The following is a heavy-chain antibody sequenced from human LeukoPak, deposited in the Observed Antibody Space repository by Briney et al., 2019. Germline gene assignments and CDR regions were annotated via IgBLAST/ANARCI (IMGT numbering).Heavy chain of an antibody. D-gene: IGHD3-10*01. V-gene: IGHV3-30*02. J-gene: IGHJ4*02. CDR3: ANEWLHISGTYKANN. CDR2: ILNDGTNK. CDR1: GFTFSSYG. Sequence: GGSLRLSCAASGFTFSSYGMHWVRQAPGKGLEWVAFILNDGTNKYHADSVKGRFTVSRDNSKNTLYLQMNSLGTEDSAVYYCANEWLHISGTYKANNWGQGTLVTVSS.